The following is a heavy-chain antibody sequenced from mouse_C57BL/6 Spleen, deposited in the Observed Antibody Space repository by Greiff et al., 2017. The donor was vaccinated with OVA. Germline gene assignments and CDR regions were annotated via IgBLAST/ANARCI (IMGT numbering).Heavy chain of an antibody. V-gene: IGHV3-6*01. CDR3: AGEGRFAY. CDR1: GYSITSGYY. CDR2: ISYDGSN. Sequence: DVKLQESGPGLVKPSQSLSLTCSVTGYSITSGYYWNWIRQFPGNKLEWMGYISYDGSNNYNPSLKNRISITRDTSKNQFFLKLNSVTTEDTATYYCAGEGRFAYWGQGTLVTVSA. J-gene: IGHJ3*01.